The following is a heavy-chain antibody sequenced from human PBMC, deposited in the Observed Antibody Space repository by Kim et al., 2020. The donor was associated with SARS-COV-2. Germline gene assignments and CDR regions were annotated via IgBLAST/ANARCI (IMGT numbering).Heavy chain of an antibody. J-gene: IGHJ4*02. V-gene: IGHV4-39*01. CDR3: ARHWRGYSYGSAFDY. Sequence: PSLKSRATISVDTSKNQFSLKLSSVTAADTAVYYCARHWRGYSYGSAFDYWGQGTLVTVSS. D-gene: IGHD5-18*01.